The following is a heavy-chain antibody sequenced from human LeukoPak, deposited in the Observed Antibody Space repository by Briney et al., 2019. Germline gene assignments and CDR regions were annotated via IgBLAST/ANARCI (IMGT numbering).Heavy chain of an antibody. CDR3: AKEGRWLDS. J-gene: IGHJ4*02. CDR2: ISESGGST. Sequence: GGSLRLSCAASGFTFSSYGMSWVRQAQGKGLEWVSAISESGGSTFYADSVKGRFTISRDNSKNTLYLQINSLKTEDTAVYFCAKEGRWLDSWGQGTLVTVSS. CDR1: GFTFSSYG. V-gene: IGHV3-23*01. D-gene: IGHD4-23*01.